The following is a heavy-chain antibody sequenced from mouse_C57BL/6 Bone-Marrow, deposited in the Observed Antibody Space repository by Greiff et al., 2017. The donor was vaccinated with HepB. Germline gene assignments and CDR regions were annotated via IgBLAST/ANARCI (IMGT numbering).Heavy chain of an antibody. CDR1: GFTFSDYY. CDR3: ATTVVATDWFAY. J-gene: IGHJ3*01. D-gene: IGHD1-1*01. V-gene: IGHV5-12*01. CDR2: ISNGGGST. Sequence: EVMLVESGGGLVQPGGSLKLSCAASGFTFSDYYMYWVRQTPEKRLEWVAYISNGGGSTYYPDTVKGRFTISRDNAKNTLYLQMSRLKSEDTAMYYCATTVVATDWFAYWGQGTLVTVSA.